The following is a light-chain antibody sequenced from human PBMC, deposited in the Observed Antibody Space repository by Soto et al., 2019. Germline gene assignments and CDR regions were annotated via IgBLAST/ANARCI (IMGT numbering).Light chain of an antibody. CDR1: SSNVGSNY. CDR2: WDG. V-gene: IGLV1-47*01. Sequence: QSVLTQPPSASGTPGQRVTISCSGSSSNVGSNYVYWYQQIPGTAPILLMHWDGQRPSGVPDRFSGSKSGTSASLAISGLRSEDEADYYCAAWDDSLSGVVFGGGTQVTVL. CDR3: AAWDDSLSGVV. J-gene: IGLJ3*02.